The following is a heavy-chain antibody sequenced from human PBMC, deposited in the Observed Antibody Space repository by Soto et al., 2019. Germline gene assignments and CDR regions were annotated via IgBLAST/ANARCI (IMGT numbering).Heavy chain of an antibody. CDR3: VKDRFVNY. J-gene: IGHJ4*02. CDR2: ISSNGVST. Sequence: VGSLRLSCSASGLNFNAYAMHWVRQAAGKGLKYVSSISSNGVSTYYADSVKGRFTISRDNSKNTLYLQMNSLRVEDTAVYYCVKDRFVNYWGQGALVTVSS. D-gene: IGHD3-3*01. V-gene: IGHV3-64D*06. CDR1: GLNFNAYA.